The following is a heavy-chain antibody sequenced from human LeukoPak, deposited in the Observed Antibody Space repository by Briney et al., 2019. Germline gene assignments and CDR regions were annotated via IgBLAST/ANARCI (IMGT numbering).Heavy chain of an antibody. CDR1: GGSISSSSYY. CDR2: IYYSGST. V-gene: IGHV4-39*01. J-gene: IGHJ4*02. CDR3: ASYGGNSAFDY. Sequence: PSETLSLTCTVSGGSISSSSYYWGWIRQPPGKGLEWIGSIYYSGSTYYNPSLKSRVTISVDTSKNQFSLKLSSVTAADTAVYYCASYGGNSAFDYWGQGTLVTVSS. D-gene: IGHD4-23*01.